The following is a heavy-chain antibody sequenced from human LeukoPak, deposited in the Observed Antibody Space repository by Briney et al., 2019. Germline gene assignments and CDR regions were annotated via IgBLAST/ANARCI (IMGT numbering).Heavy chain of an antibody. D-gene: IGHD3-10*01. V-gene: IGHV3-30*03. CDR1: GFTFSSYG. CDR2: ISYDGSNK. Sequence: GGSLRLSCAASGFTFSSYGMHWVRQAPGKGLEWVALISYDGSNKYYADSVEGRFTISRDNSKSTLYLQMNSLRAEDTAVYYCARDPYVSGTYYYYYMDVWGKGTTVTVSS. CDR3: ARDPYVSGTYYYYYMDV. J-gene: IGHJ6*03.